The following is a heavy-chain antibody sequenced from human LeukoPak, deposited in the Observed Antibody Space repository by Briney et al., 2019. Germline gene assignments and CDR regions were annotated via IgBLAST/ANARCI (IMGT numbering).Heavy chain of an antibody. V-gene: IGHV3-74*01. D-gene: IGHD3-22*01. CDR1: GFTFSSYW. Sequence: GGSLRLSCAASGFTFSSYWMHWVRQALGKGLVWVSRINSDGRSTTYADSVKGRFSISRDNSKNTLYLQMNSLRVEDTAVYYCARGRDDSSAYRDLDYWGQETLVTVSS. CDR2: INSDGRST. CDR3: ARGRDDSSAYRDLDY. J-gene: IGHJ4*02.